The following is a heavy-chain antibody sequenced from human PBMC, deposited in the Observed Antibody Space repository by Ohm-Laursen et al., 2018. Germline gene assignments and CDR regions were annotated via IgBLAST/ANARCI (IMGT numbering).Heavy chain of an antibody. V-gene: IGHV3-48*03. CDR3: ARDKRKVVVAPRYGMDV. D-gene: IGHD2-15*01. Sequence: SLRLSCTASGFTFSSYEMNWVRQAPGKGLEWVSYISSSGSTIYYADSVKGRFTISRDNAKNSLYLQMNSLRAEDTAVYYCARDKRKVVVAPRYGMDVWGQGTTVTVSS. CDR1: GFTFSSYE. CDR2: ISSSGSTI. J-gene: IGHJ6*02.